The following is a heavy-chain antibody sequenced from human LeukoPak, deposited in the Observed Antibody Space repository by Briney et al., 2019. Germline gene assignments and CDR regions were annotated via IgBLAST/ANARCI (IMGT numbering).Heavy chain of an antibody. D-gene: IGHD2-2*02. CDR2: IYHCGST. Sequence: SQTLSLTCTVSGYSISSGYYWGWIRPPPGKGLEWIGNIYHCGSTYYNPSLKSRVTISVVTSKTQFSLKLSSVTAADTAVYYWARAEYCSSTSCYKCSFDYWGQGTLVTVSS. V-gene: IGHV4-38-2*02. CDR1: GYSISSGYY. J-gene: IGHJ4*02. CDR3: ARAEYCSSTSCYKCSFDY.